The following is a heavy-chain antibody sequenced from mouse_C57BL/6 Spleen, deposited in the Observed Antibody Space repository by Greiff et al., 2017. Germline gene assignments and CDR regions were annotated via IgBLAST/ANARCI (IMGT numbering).Heavy chain of an antibody. CDR3: ARGNSNYFFDY. D-gene: IGHD2-5*01. V-gene: IGHV1-59*01. CDR1: GYTFTSYW. CDR2: IDPSDSYT. Sequence: QVQLQQPGAELVRPGTSVKLSCKASGYTFTSYWMHWVKQRPGQGLEWIGVIDPSDSYTNYNQKFKGKATWTVDTSSSTAYMQLSSLTSEDSAVYYCARGNSNYFFDYWGQGTTLTVSS. J-gene: IGHJ2*01.